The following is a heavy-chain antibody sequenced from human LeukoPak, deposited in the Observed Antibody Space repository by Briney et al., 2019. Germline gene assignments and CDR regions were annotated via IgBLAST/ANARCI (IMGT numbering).Heavy chain of an antibody. CDR1: GFTFTSYA. CDR2: ISGSADKT. V-gene: IGHV3-23*01. CDR3: AKDWSCDY. Sequence: GGSLRLSCAASGFTFTSYAMTWVRQAPGKGLEWVSAISGSADKTHYADFVKGRFTISRDNSKNTLYLQMNTLRAEDTALYYCAKDWSCDYWGQGTLVTVSS. J-gene: IGHJ4*02. D-gene: IGHD1-26*01.